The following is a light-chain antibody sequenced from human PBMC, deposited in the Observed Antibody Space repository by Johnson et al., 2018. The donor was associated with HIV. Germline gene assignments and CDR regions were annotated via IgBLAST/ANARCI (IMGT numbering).Light chain of an antibody. CDR1: SSNVGSSF. Sequence: QSVLTQPPSVSAAPGQTVTISCSGSSSNVGSSFVSWYQQLPGTAPKLLIYDNNKRPSGIPDRFSGSKSGTSATLGITGLQTGDEADYYCGTWDSSLSAGGVFGTGTKVTVL. CDR3: GTWDSSLSAGGV. V-gene: IGLV1-51*01. CDR2: DNN. J-gene: IGLJ1*01.